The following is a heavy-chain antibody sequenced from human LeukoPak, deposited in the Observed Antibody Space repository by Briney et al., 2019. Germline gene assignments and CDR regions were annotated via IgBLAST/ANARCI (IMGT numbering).Heavy chain of an antibody. CDR3: ARDCSGGSCYGAFDI. J-gene: IGHJ3*02. CDR2: INHSGST. CDR1: GGSFSGYY. D-gene: IGHD2-15*01. V-gene: IGHV4-34*01. Sequence: SETLSLTCAVYGGSFSGYYWSWIRQPPGKGLEWIGEINHSGSTNYNPSLKSRVTISVDTSENRFSLKLSSVTATDTAVYYCARDCSGGSCYGAFDIWGQGTMVTVSS.